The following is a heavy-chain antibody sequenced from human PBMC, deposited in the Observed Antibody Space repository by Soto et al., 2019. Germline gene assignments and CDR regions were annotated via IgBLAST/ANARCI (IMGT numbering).Heavy chain of an antibody. J-gene: IGHJ6*02. CDR2: IWYDGSNK. D-gene: IGHD3-10*01. V-gene: IGHV3-33*01. CDR1: GFTFSSYG. CDR3: ARGEDITMVRGVIFYYYYGIDV. Sequence: QVQLVESGGGVVQPGRSLRLSCAASGFTFSSYGMHWVRQAPGKGLEWVAVIWYDGSNKYYADSVKGRFTISRDNSKNTLYLQMNSLRAEDTAVYYCARGEDITMVRGVIFYYYYGIDVWGQGTTVTVSS.